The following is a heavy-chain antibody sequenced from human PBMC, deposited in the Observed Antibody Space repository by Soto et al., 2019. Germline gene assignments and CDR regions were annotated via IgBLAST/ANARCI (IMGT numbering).Heavy chain of an antibody. J-gene: IGHJ4*02. V-gene: IGHV1-18*01. CDR3: ARVQSGYDFDY. CDR1: GYTFTSYG. D-gene: IGHD5-12*01. CDR2: ISANNVNT. Sequence: ASLKVYCKTSGYTFTSYGINCVRQAHGQGLEWMGWISANNVNTHYAQNLQGRVTMTTDTSTSTAYMELRSLRSDDTAVYYCARVQSGYDFDYWGQGTLVTSPQ.